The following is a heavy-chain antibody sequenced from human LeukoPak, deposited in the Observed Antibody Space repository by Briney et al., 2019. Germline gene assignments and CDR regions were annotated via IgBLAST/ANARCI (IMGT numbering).Heavy chain of an antibody. V-gene: IGHV4-59*01. D-gene: IGHD6-19*01. CDR2: IYYSGST. J-gene: IGHJ4*02. CDR3: ARDRAVAGFDY. CDR1: GGSTSSYY. Sequence: SETLSLTCTVSGGSTSSYYWSWIRQPPGKGLEWIGYIYYSGSTNYNPSLKSRVTISVDTSKNQFSLKLSSVTAADTAVYYCARDRAVAGFDYWGQGTLVTVSS.